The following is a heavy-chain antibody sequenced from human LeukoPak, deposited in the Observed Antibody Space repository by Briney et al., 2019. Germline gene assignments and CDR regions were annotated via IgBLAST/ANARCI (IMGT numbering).Heavy chain of an antibody. CDR3: AREVRSLYYYGMDV. D-gene: IGHD3-10*01. J-gene: IGHJ6*02. CDR1: GGSISSYY. Sequence: SETLSLTCTVSGGSISSYYCSWIRQPPGKGLEWIGYIYYSESTNYNPSLMSRVTISVGTSKNQFSLKLSSVPAADTAVYYCAREVRSLYYYGMDVWGQGPTVTVSS. CDR2: IYYSEST. V-gene: IGHV4-59*01.